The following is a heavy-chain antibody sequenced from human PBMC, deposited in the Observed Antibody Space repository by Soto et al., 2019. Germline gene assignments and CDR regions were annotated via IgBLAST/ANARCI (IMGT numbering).Heavy chain of an antibody. CDR2: ISPMFGAA. CDR3: AREVQVYTAAVVF. Sequence: QVQLVQSGAEMKKPGSSVNVSCQPSGGTFNTYAMNWVRQAPGQGPEWMGDISPMFGAANYAPKFQGRVTITADQYTGTPYVQLSSLTSEDTALYFCAREVQVYTAAVVFWGEGTVVTVSS. J-gene: IGHJ4*02. V-gene: IGHV1-69*19. CDR1: GGTFNTYA.